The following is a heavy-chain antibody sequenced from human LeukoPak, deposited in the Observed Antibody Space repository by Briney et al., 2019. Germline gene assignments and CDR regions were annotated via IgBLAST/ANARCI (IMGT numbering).Heavy chain of an antibody. CDR2: IYHSGST. CDR3: ARGVQQLVLDWFDP. V-gene: IGHV4-38-2*02. CDR1: GYSISSGYY. Sequence: SETLSLTCTVSGYSISSGYYWGWIRQPPGKGLEWIGSIYHSGSTYYNPSLKSRVTISVDTSKNQFSLKLSFVTAADTAVYYCARGVQQLVLDWFDPWGQGTLVTVSS. D-gene: IGHD6-13*01. J-gene: IGHJ5*02.